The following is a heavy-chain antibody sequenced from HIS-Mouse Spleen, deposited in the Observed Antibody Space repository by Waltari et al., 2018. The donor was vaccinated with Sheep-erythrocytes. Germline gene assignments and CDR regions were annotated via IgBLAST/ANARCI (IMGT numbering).Heavy chain of an antibody. Sequence: EVQLVESGGGLVKPGGSLRLSCADSGFTFSSYSMTWVRQAPGEGREWISSISSDSSYIYHAVSVKRRFTISRDNAKNSLYLQMSSLRAEDTAVYYCARVASGATFDYWGQGTLVTVSS. J-gene: IGHJ4*02. V-gene: IGHV3-21*01. D-gene: IGHD1-26*01. CDR3: ARVASGATFDY. CDR2: ISSDSSYI. CDR1: GFTFSSYS.